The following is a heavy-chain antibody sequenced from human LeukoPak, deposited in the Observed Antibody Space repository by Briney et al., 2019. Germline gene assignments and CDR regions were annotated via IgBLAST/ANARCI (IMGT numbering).Heavy chain of an antibody. V-gene: IGHV4-30-4*01. CDR3: AREAHDYGDYVGAFDV. CDR2: IYYSGTT. CDR1: GGSVSSDDYY. J-gene: IGHJ3*01. Sequence: PSQTLSLTCTVSGGSVSSDDYYWSWIRQPPGKGLEWIGYIYYSGTTYYNPSLESRVTVSVDTSKNQFSLKLNSVTAAGTAFYYCAREAHDYGDYVGAFDVWGQGTTVTVSS. D-gene: IGHD4-17*01.